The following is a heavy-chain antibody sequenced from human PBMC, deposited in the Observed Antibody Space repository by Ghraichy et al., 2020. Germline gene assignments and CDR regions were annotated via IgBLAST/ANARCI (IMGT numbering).Heavy chain of an antibody. V-gene: IGHV1-69*05. CDR2: IIPIFGTA. CDR3: ARDPHYYDSSGYYYGAYGMDV. J-gene: IGHJ6*02. Sequence: SVKVSCKASGGTFSSYAISWVRQAPGQGLEWMGGIIPIFGTANYAQKFQGRVTITTDESTSTAYMELSSLRSEDTAVYYCARDPHYYDSSGYYYGAYGMDVWGQGTTVTVSS. CDR1: GGTFSSYA. D-gene: IGHD3-22*01.